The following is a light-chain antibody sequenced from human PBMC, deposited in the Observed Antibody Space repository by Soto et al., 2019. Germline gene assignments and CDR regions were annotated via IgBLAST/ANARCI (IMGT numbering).Light chain of an antibody. J-gene: IGKJ2*01. CDR1: QSVTSN. Sequence: IVMTQSAATLTVSPGERATLSCRASQSVTSNLAWYQQKPGQAPRLLIYGASTRATGIPARFSGSGSGTEFTLTISSLQSVDFAVYYCQQYHTWPPYTFGQGTKLEIK. V-gene: IGKV3-15*01. CDR3: QQYHTWPPYT. CDR2: GAS.